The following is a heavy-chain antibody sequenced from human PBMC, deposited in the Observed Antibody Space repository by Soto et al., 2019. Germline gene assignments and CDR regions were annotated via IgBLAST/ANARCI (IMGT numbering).Heavy chain of an antibody. CDR3: AREVPYGYSRFDY. J-gene: IGHJ4*02. CDR2: VNAGNDNT. CDR1: GYTFTNNV. V-gene: IGHV1-3*01. D-gene: IGHD5-18*01. Sequence: ASVKVSCKTSGYTFTNNVIHWVRQAPGQRLEWIGWVNAGNDNTKWSREFQGRLTLTKDTSATTAYMELSSLTPEDTAIYFCAREVPYGYSRFDYWGQGXLVTVSS.